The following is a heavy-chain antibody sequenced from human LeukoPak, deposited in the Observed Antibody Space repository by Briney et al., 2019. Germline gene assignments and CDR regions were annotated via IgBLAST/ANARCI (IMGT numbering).Heavy chain of an antibody. CDR2: ISYDGSNK. Sequence: GGSLRLSCAASGFTFSSYAMHWVRQAPGKGLEWVAVISYDGSNKYYADSVKGRFTTSRDNSKNTLYLQMNSLRAEDTAVYYCAREDIVVVPLNYFDYWGQGTLVTVSS. CDR1: GFTFSSYA. V-gene: IGHV3-30*04. J-gene: IGHJ4*02. CDR3: AREDIVVVPLNYFDY. D-gene: IGHD2-2*01.